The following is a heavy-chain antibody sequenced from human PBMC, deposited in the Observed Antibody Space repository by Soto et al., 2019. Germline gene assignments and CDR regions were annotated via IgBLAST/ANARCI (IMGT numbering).Heavy chain of an antibody. CDR3: AADAFNDYIWGSYRPDNYYFDY. J-gene: IGHJ4*02. Sequence: GASVNVSCMASGFTVTSSAMQWVRQARGQRLEWIGWIVVGSGNTNYAQKFQERVTITREMSTSTAYMELSSLRSEDTAVDYCAADAFNDYIWGSYRPDNYYFDYWGQGTLVTVSS. D-gene: IGHD3-16*02. CDR2: IVVGSGNT. V-gene: IGHV1-58*02. CDR1: GFTVTSSA.